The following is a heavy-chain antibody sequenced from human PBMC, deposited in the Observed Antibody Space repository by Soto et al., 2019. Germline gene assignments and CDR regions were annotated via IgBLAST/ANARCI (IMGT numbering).Heavy chain of an antibody. J-gene: IGHJ6*02. Sequence: GASVKISCKPSGYRFSNFYVHWVRQAPGQGLEWMGIIDPSSETTSYTQKFQERVTMTRDTSMSTVYMELSRLRSEDTAMYYCARVGYSSTGTTFHYHGLDVWGQGTTVTVSS. V-gene: IGHV1-46*01. D-gene: IGHD3-22*01. CDR2: IDPSSETT. CDR3: ARVGYSSTGTTFHYHGLDV. CDR1: GYRFSNFY.